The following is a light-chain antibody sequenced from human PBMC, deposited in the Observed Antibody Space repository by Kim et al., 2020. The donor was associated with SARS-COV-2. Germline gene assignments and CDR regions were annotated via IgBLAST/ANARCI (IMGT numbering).Light chain of an antibody. J-gene: IGKJ4*01. Sequence: DIQMTHSPSTLSVSVGDRVTITCRASQSIGTWLAWYQQKPGKAPRLLIYEASNLDSGVPSRFSGSGSGTEFTLTISSLQTDDFATYYCQQYNRSPGLTFGGGTKVDIK. V-gene: IGKV1-5*03. CDR1: QSIGTW. CDR2: EAS. CDR3: QQYNRSPGLT.